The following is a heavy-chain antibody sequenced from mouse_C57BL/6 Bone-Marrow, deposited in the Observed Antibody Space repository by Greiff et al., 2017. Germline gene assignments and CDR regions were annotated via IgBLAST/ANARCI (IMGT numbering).Heavy chain of an antibody. D-gene: IGHD2-3*01. J-gene: IGHJ1*03. V-gene: IGHV1-50*01. CDR3: ARIGYYVYCYVDD. CDR1: GYTFTSYW. Sequence: QVQLQQPGAELVKPGASVKLSCKASGYTFTSYWMTWVKQRPGQGLEWIGEIDPSDGYTNYNQKFKGKATLTLDTSSSPAYLQLSSLTSEDSSVYYCARIGYYVYCYVDDWGTGTTVTVSS. CDR2: IDPSDGYT.